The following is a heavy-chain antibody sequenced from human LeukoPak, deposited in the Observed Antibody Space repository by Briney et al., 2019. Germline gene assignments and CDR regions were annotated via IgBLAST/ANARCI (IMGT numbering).Heavy chain of an antibody. V-gene: IGHV4-4*09. J-gene: IGHJ5*02. CDR3: ARAPYYGSNSRGWFDP. D-gene: IGHD4-23*01. CDR2: ISTSEST. Sequence: SETLSLTCTVSGGSISSYYWSWIRQPPGKGLEWIGYISTSESTTYNPSLMSRVTILVDTSKNQFSLKLSSVTAADTAVYYCARAPYYGSNSRGWFDPWGQGALVTVSS. CDR1: GGSISSYY.